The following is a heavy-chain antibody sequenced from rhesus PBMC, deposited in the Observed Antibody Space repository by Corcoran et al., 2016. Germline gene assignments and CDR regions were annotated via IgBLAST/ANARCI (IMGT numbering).Heavy chain of an antibody. Sequence: EVQLVQSGAEVKKPGASVKISCKASGYTFTDYYLHWVRQAPGKGLEWMGRVDPEDGEAIHPQKFQDRVTITADTSTDTAYIELSSLRSEDTAVYYCATGGAAGNRVAGDAFDFWGQGLRVTVSS. CDR1: GYTFTDYY. J-gene: IGHJ3*01. D-gene: IGHD6-31*01. V-gene: IGHV1-111*02. CDR2: VDPEDGEA. CDR3: ATGGAAGNRVAGDAFDF.